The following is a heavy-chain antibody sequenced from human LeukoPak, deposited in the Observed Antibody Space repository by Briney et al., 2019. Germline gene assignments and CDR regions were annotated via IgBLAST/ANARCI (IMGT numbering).Heavy chain of an antibody. CDR2: IYPGDSDT. J-gene: IGHJ4*02. Sequence: GIIYPGDSDTRYSPSFQGQVTISADKSISTAYQQWSSLKASDTAMYYCARRRDGYNYIHDYWGQGTLVTVSS. V-gene: IGHV5-51*01. D-gene: IGHD5-24*01. CDR3: ARRRDGYNYIHDY.